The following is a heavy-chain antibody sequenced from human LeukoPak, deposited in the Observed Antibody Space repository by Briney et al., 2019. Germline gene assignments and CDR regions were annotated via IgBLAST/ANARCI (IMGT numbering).Heavy chain of an antibody. CDR2: ISAYNSNT. Sequence: ASVKVSCKASGYTFTNYGISWVRQAPGQGLEWMGWISAYNSNTVYAQILQGRVTMTTDTSTTTAYMELRSLRSDDTAVYYCARDPVGRWYFDYWGRGTLVTVSS. V-gene: IGHV1-18*01. D-gene: IGHD2-15*01. CDR1: GYTFTNYG. J-gene: IGHJ4*02. CDR3: ARDPVGRWYFDY.